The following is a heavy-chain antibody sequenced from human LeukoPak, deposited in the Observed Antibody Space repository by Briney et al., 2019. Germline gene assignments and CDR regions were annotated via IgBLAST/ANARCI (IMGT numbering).Heavy chain of an antibody. V-gene: IGHV3-23*01. Sequence: GGSLRLSCAASGFTFSSYAMTWVRQAPGKGLEWVSGTSGSGGTTYYADSVKGRVTISRDNSKNTLYLQMNSLRAEDTAVYYCTRGVSFSPEYYFDYWGQGTLVTVSS. CDR2: TSGSGGTT. D-gene: IGHD1-14*01. J-gene: IGHJ4*02. CDR3: TRGVSFSPEYYFDY. CDR1: GFTFSSYA.